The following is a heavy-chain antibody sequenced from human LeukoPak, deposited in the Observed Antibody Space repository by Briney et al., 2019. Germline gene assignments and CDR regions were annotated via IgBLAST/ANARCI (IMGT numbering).Heavy chain of an antibody. CDR3: ARGPRPGIAVTGTFQH. D-gene: IGHD6-19*01. Sequence: SETLSLTCAVYGGSFSGYYWSWIRQPPGKGLEWIGEINHSGSTNYNPSLKSRVTISVDTSKNQFSLKLSSVTAADTAVYSCARGPRPGIAVTGTFQHWGQGTLVTVSS. CDR2: INHSGST. V-gene: IGHV4-34*01. J-gene: IGHJ1*01. CDR1: GGSFSGYY.